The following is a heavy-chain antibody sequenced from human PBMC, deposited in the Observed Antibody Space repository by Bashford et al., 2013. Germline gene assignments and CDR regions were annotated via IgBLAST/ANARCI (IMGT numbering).Heavy chain of an antibody. CDR3: ARTDPYYYYGMDV. V-gene: IGHV1-24*01. D-gene: IGHD1-14*01. CDR2: FDLEDGER. CDR1: GYTLTELS. Sequence: ASVKVSCKVSGYTLTELSMHWVRQAPGKGLEWMGGFDLEDGERIYAQKFQGRVTITRDTSASTAYMELSSLRSEDMAVYYCARTDPYYYYGMDVWGQGTTVTVSS. J-gene: IGHJ6*02.